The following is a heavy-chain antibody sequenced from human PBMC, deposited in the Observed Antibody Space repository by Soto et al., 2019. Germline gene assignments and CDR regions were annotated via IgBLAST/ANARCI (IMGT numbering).Heavy chain of an antibody. J-gene: IGHJ4*02. D-gene: IGHD2-8*01. V-gene: IGHV4-34*01. CDR3: ARGSSYGDFDY. CDR2: INHSGST. CDR1: GGSFSGYY. Sequence: SETLSLTCAVYGGSFSGYYWSWIRQPPGKGLEWIGEINHSGSTNYNPSLKSRVTISVDTSKNQFSLKLSSVTAADTAVYYCARGSSYGDFDYWGQGTLVTVS.